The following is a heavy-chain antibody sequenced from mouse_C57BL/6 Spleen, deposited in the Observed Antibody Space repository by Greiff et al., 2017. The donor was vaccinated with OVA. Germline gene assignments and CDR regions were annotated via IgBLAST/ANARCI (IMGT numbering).Heavy chain of an antibody. Sequence: VQLQQSGAELMKPGASVKLSCKATGYTFTGYWIEWVKQRPGHGLEWIGEILPGSGSTNYNEKFKGKATFTADTSSNTAYMQLSSLTTEDSAIYYCARSDYYGSSHPYYFDYWGQGTTLTVSS. CDR2: ILPGSGST. CDR3: ARSDYYGSSHPYYFDY. D-gene: IGHD1-1*01. CDR1: GYTFTGYW. V-gene: IGHV1-9*01. J-gene: IGHJ2*01.